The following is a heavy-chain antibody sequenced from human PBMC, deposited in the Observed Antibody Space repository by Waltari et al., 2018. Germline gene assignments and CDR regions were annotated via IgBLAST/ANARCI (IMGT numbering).Heavy chain of an antibody. J-gene: IGHJ4*02. CDR3: VRYSSGSFD. V-gene: IGHV3-74*01. CDR2: INSDESST. Sequence: EVQLVESGGGLVQPGGSLRISCGASGLPIRGYWVHWVRQAPGKGTVWISRINSDESSTNYADSVSGRFTISRDNAKNTLYLQMDSLRVEDTAVYYCVRYSSGSFDWGQGTLVTVSS. D-gene: IGHD6-19*01. CDR1: GLPIRGYW.